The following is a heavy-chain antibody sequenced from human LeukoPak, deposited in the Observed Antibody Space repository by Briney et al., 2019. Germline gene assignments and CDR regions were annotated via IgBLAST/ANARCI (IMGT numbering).Heavy chain of an antibody. CDR1: GGTFSSYA. Sequence: GASVKVSCKASGGTFSSYAFSWVRQAPGQGLQWMGGIIPILGTTNYAQQFQGRVTMTTDESTSTAFMELSSLRSEDTAVYYCGSSDSSGYYLDYWGQGTLVTVSS. CDR2: IIPILGTT. D-gene: IGHD3-22*01. CDR3: GSSDSSGYYLDY. J-gene: IGHJ4*02. V-gene: IGHV1-69*05.